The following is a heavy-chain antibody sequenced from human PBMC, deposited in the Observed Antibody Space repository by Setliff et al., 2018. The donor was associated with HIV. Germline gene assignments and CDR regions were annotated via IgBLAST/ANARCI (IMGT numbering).Heavy chain of an antibody. CDR1: GRSFSGYY. V-gene: IGHV4-34*01. D-gene: IGHD3-3*01. CDR3: ARGWGHYGFDF. J-gene: IGHJ3*01. Sequence: SETLSLTCAVYGRSFSGYYWNWNRQSPGKGLEWIGEINHSGGTNYNPSLNSRVTMSIDPSKNQFSLNVGSVTAAGTAVYYCARGWGHYGFDFWGQGTMVTVSS. CDR2: INHSGGT.